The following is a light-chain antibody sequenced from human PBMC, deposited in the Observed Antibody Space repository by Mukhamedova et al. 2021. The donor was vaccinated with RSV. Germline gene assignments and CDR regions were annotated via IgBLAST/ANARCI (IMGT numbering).Light chain of an antibody. V-gene: IGKV1-12*01. Sequence: WYQRRVHGKAPKLLIYRTSNLQSGVPSRFSGSGSGTDFTLTIDSLQPEDFATYYCQQGATFPLPFGGGTKVEIK. CDR3: QQGATFPLP. J-gene: IGKJ4*01. CDR2: RTS.